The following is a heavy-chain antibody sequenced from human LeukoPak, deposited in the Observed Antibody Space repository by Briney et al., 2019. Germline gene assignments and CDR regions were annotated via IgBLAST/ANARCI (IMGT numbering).Heavy chain of an antibody. CDR3: ALGGYLYYFDY. CDR2: IYYSGST. J-gene: IGHJ4*02. V-gene: IGHV4-59*01. Sequence: PSETLSLTCTVSGGSISSYYWSWIRQPPGKGLEWIGYIYYSGSTNYNPSLKSRVTISVDTSKNQFSLKLSSVTAADTAVYYCALGGYLYYFDYWGQGTLVTVSS. CDR1: GGSISSYY. D-gene: IGHD5-12*01.